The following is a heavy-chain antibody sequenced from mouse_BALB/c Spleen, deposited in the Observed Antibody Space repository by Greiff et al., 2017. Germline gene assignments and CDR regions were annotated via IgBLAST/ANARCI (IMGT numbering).Heavy chain of an antibody. CDR2: IDPANGNT. J-gene: IGHJ1*01. Sequence: EVQLQQSGAELVKPGASVKLSCTASGFNIKDTYMHWVKQRPEQGLEWIGRIDPANGNTKYDPKLQGKATITADTSSNTAYLQLSSLTSEDTAVYYGASSFYYGSSYWYVDVWGAGTTVTVSS. D-gene: IGHD1-1*01. CDR3: ASSFYYGSSYWYVDV. V-gene: IGHV14-3*02. CDR1: GFNIKDTY.